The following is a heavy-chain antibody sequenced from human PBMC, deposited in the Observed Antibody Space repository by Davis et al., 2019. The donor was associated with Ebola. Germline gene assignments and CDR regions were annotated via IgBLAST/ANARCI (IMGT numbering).Heavy chain of an antibody. D-gene: IGHD5-18*01. CDR1: GFTFSSYA. CDR3: ARWLWAPGYFDY. CDR2: ISYDGSNK. J-gene: IGHJ4*02. Sequence: GGSLRLSCAASGFTFSSYAMHWVRQAPGKGLEWVAVISYDGSNKYYADSVKGRFTISRHNSKNTLYLQMNSLRAEDTAVYYCARWLWAPGYFDYWGQGTLVTVSS. V-gene: IGHV3-30*14.